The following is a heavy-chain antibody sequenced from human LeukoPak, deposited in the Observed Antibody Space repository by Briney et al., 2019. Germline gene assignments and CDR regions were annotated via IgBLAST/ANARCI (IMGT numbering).Heavy chain of an antibody. D-gene: IGHD2-8*01. CDR1: GYTFTSYG. CDR3: ARDSIVLMVYAMPNWFDP. V-gene: IGHV1-18*01. CDR2: ISAYNGNT. Sequence: ASVMVSCKASGYTFTSYGISWVRQAPGQGLEWMGWISAYNGNTNYAQKLQGRVTMTTDTSTSTAYMELRSLRSDDTAVYYCARDSIVLMVYAMPNWFDPWGQGTLVTVSS. J-gene: IGHJ5*02.